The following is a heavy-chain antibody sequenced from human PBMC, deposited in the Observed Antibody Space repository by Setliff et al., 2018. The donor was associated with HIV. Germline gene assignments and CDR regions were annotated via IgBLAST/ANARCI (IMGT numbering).Heavy chain of an antibody. CDR2: IYTSGST. CDR3: ARGLSFYDPGGFDY. Sequence: PSETLSLTCTVSGGSISSYYWSWIRQPPGKGLEWIGYIYTSGSTNYNPSLKGRVTISVDTSKNQFSLKLSSVTAADTAVYYCARGLSFYDPGGFDYWGQGTLVTAPQ. CDR1: GGSISSYY. D-gene: IGHD3-22*01. V-gene: IGHV4-4*09. J-gene: IGHJ4*02.